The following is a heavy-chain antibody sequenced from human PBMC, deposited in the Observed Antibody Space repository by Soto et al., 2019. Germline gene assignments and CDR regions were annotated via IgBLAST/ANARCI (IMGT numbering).Heavy chain of an antibody. CDR3: ARAPVDTAMVYFDY. CDR2: IYHSGST. CDR1: GGSISSGGYS. Sequence: SETLSLTCAVSGGSISSGGYSWSWIRQPPGKGLEWIGYIYHSGSTYYNPSLKSRVTISVDRSKNQFSLKLGSVTAADTAVYYCARAPVDTAMVYFDYWGQGTLVTVSS. V-gene: IGHV4-30-2*01. D-gene: IGHD5-18*01. J-gene: IGHJ4*02.